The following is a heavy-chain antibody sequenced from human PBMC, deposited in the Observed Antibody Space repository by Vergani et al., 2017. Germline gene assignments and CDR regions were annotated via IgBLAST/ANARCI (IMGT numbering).Heavy chain of an antibody. CDR1: GFTLTSYG. V-gene: IGHV3-33*04. Sequence: QVQLVESGGGAVQPGRSLILSCATSGFTLTSYGIHWVRQAPGKGPEWVAVTWFDGRNKFYSDSVKGRFIISRDNSKDIVYLQMNSLRVEDTAVYYCVRDRRIMYNWFDPWGQGTLVTVSS. J-gene: IGHJ5*02. CDR3: VRDRRIMYNWFDP. CDR2: TWFDGRNK.